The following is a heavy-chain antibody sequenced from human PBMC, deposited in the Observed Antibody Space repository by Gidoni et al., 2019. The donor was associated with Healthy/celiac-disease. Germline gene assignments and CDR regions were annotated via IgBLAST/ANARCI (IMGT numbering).Heavy chain of an antibody. J-gene: IGHJ4*02. CDR3: ARGLLWWSAVDY. Sequence: QVQLQQWGAGLLKPSETLSLTCAVYGGSFSGYYWSWIRQPPGKGLEWIGEINHSGSTNYNPSLKSRVTISVDTSKNQFSLKLSSVTAADTAVYYCARGLLWWSAVDYWGQGTLVTVSS. D-gene: IGHD2-21*01. CDR1: GGSFSGYY. V-gene: IGHV4-34*01. CDR2: INHSGST.